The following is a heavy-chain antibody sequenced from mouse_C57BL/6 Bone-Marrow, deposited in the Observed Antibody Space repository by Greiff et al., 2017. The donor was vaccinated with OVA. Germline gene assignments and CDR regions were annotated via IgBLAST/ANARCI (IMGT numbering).Heavy chain of an antibody. Sequence: VQLQQSGGDLVKPGGSLKLSCAASGFTFSSYGMSWVRQTPDKRLEWVATISSGGSYTYYPDSVKGRFTISRDNAKNTLYLQMSSLKSEDTAMYYCARDDGYPYYAMDYWGQGTSVTVSS. J-gene: IGHJ4*01. CDR2: ISSGGSYT. D-gene: IGHD2-3*01. CDR3: ARDDGYPYYAMDY. V-gene: IGHV5-6*01. CDR1: GFTFSSYG.